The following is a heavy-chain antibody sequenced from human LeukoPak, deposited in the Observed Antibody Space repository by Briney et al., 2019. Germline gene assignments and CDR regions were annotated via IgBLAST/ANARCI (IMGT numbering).Heavy chain of an antibody. CDR1: GGYFSGFY. CDR3: ARVRGGGRGYYFDY. Sequence: SETLSLTCAVSGGYFSGFYWNWIRQSPGKGLEWIGEINHSGSTYYNPSLKSRVTISVDTSKNQFSLKLSSVTAADTAVYYCARVRGGGRGYYFDYWGQGTLVTVSS. CDR2: INHSGST. J-gene: IGHJ4*02. V-gene: IGHV4-34*01. D-gene: IGHD2-15*01.